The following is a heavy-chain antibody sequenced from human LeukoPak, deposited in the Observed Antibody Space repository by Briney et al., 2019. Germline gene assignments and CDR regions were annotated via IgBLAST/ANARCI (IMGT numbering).Heavy chain of an antibody. D-gene: IGHD2-21*01. CDR2: IKQDGSEK. Sequence: GGSLRLSCAASGLTFSSYWMSWVRQAPGKGLEWVANIKQDGSEKCYVDSVKGRFTISRDNAKNSLYLQMNSLRAEDTAVYYCARVDPLLSFDIWGQGTMVTVSS. CDR3: ARVDPLLSFDI. CDR1: GLTFSSYW. J-gene: IGHJ3*02. V-gene: IGHV3-7*01.